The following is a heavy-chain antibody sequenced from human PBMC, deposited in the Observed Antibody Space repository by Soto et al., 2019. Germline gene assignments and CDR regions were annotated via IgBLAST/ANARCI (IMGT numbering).Heavy chain of an antibody. CDR3: ARGDSSSWPYYYYGMDV. D-gene: IGHD6-13*01. V-gene: IGHV3-30-3*01. CDR1: GFTFSSYA. CDR2: ISYDGSNK. Sequence: PGGSLRLSCAASGFTFSSYAMHWVRQAPGKGLEWVAVISYDGSNKYYADSVKGRFTISRDNSKNTLYLQMNSLRAEDTAVYYCARGDSSSWPYYYYGMDVWGQGTTVTVSS. J-gene: IGHJ6*02.